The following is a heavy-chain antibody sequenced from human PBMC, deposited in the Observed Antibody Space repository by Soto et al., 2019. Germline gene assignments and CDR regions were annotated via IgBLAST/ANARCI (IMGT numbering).Heavy chain of an antibody. CDR2: VWKDGNTK. D-gene: IGHD3-3*01. CDR3: ASGEAWTDEAFDI. Sequence: QVQLVESGGGVVQPGRSLRLSCAASGFSVSNYGMHWVRQAPGKGLEWVAVVWKDGNTKHYGDSVKGRFTISRDNSKNTLELQMSRLRGEDTAVYYCASGEAWTDEAFDIWGQGTRVTVSS. V-gene: IGHV3-33*01. J-gene: IGHJ3*02. CDR1: GFSVSNYG.